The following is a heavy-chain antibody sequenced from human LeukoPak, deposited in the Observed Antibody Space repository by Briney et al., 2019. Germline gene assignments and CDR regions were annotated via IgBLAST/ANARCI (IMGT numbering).Heavy chain of an antibody. CDR3: AAGQDYYYYYGMDV. CDR2: ISGSGGST. Sequence: GGSLTLSCAASGFTFSSYAMSWVRQAPGKGLEWVSAISGSGGSTYYADSVKGRFTISRDNSKNTLYLQMNSLRAEDTAVYYCAAGQDYYYYYGMDVWGQGTTVTVSS. D-gene: IGHD6-13*01. V-gene: IGHV3-23*01. CDR1: GFTFSSYA. J-gene: IGHJ6*02.